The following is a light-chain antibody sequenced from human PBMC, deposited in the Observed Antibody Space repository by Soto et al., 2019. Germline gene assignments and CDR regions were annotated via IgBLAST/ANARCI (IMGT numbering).Light chain of an antibody. V-gene: IGKV2-30*01. CDR3: MQGTHWPRT. Sequence: LVLLHLPPSRPFPFGQPPSISCRSIQTLLYSDGNTYLNWFQQRPGQSPRRLIYKVSNRDSGVPDRFSGSGSGTDFTLKISRVEAEDVGVYYCMQGTHWPRTLGQGTKVDIK. J-gene: IGKJ1*01. CDR2: KVS. CDR1: QTLLYSDGNTY.